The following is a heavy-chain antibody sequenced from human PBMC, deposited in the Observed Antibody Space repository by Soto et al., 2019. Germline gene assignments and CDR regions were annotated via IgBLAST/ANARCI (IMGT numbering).Heavy chain of an antibody. D-gene: IGHD6-13*01. V-gene: IGHV1-69*01. Sequence: QVQLVQSGAEVKKPGSSVTVSCKTSGGIFSNYAISWVRQAPGHGLEWMGGIIPIFGAANYAQKLEGRVTFTADESTRTAYMEMSSLRSDDTAVYYCARVAQELVWRWFEPWGQGTLVTVSS. CDR2: IIPIFGAA. J-gene: IGHJ5*02. CDR1: GGIFSNYA. CDR3: ARVAQELVWRWFEP.